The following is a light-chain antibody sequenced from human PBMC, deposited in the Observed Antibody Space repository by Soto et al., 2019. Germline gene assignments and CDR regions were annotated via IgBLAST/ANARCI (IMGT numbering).Light chain of an antibody. J-gene: IGLJ1*01. CDR2: DVS. Sequence: QSVLTQPASVSGSPGQSIAISCTGTSXYVGNYNYVSWYQQHPGKAPKLMIHDVSNRPSGVSDRFSGSKSGNTASLTISGLQAEDGADYYCSSYTSSNTYVFGTGT. V-gene: IGLV2-14*01. CDR3: SSYTSSNTYV. CDR1: SXYVGNYNY.